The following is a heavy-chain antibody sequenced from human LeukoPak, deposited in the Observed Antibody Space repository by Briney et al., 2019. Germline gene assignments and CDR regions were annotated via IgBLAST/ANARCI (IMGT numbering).Heavy chain of an antibody. Sequence: SETLSLTCTVSGGSISSYCWSWIRQPPGKGLEWIGYIYYSGSTNYNPSLKSRVTISVDTSKNQFSLKLSSVTAADTAVYYCARERSSGWYPGHFDYWGQGTLVTVSS. V-gene: IGHV4-59*01. D-gene: IGHD6-19*01. J-gene: IGHJ4*02. CDR2: IYYSGST. CDR1: GGSISSYC. CDR3: ARERSSGWYPGHFDY.